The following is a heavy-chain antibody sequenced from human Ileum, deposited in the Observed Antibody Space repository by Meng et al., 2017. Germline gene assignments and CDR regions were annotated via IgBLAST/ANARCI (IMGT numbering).Heavy chain of an antibody. CDR1: GFTFSNSA. CDR3: AKFLLYGSGSRKWFDP. V-gene: IGHV3-23*01. D-gene: IGHD3-10*01. J-gene: IGHJ5*02. Sequence: AGSLSLSCAASGFTFSNSAMSWVRQAPGKGLEWVSVISGKSDITYYADSVKGRFTVSRDNSKNTLYLQMNSLTAEDTAVYYCAKFLLYGSGSRKWFDPWGQGTLVTVSS. CDR2: ISGKSDIT.